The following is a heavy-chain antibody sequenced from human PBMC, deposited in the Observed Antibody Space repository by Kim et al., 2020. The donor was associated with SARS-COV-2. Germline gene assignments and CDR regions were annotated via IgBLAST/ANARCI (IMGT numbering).Heavy chain of an antibody. Sequence: ADSVKGRFTISRDNSKNTLYLQMNSLRAEDTAVYYCAKDGYWLRLYFDYWGQGTLVTVSS. D-gene: IGHD5-18*01. J-gene: IGHJ4*02. V-gene: IGHV3-23*01. CDR3: AKDGYWLRLYFDY.